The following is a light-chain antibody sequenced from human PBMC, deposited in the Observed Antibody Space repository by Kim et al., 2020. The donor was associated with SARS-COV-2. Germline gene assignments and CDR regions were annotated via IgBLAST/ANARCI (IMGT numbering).Light chain of an antibody. CDR2: GAS. J-gene: IGKJ4*01. CDR3: QQLNGYPYT. V-gene: IGKV1-9*01. CDR1: QGMSSDY. Sequence: IQLTQSPSSLSASVGDRVTITCRASQGMSSDYLAWYQQKPGKAPKVLIYGASTLQSGVPSRFSGSGSRTDFTLTISSLQPEDFATYYCQQLNGYPYTFGGGTKLDIK.